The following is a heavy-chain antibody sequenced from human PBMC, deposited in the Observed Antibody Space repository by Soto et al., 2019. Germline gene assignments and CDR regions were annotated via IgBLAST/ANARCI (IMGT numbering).Heavy chain of an antibody. Sequence: QVQLVQSGAEVKKPGSSVKVSCKASGGTFSSYAISWVRQAPGQGLEWMGGIIPIFGTANYAQKFQGRVTITADESTSTAYMALSSLRSEDTDVYYCARDPVYGDGLYYFDYWGQGTLVTVSS. J-gene: IGHJ4*02. D-gene: IGHD4-17*01. CDR3: ARDPVYGDGLYYFDY. V-gene: IGHV1-69*01. CDR2: IIPIFGTA. CDR1: GGTFSSYA.